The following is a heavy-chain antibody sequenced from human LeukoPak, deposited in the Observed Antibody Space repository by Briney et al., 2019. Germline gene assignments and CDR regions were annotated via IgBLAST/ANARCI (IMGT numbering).Heavy chain of an antibody. V-gene: IGHV3-30*02. Sequence: PGGSLRLSCAASGFTFSSYGMHWVRQSPGKGLEWMTFMRYDGSKKDYADSVKGRFTISRDNSKNTLYLQMNSLRAEDTAVYYCARDCGVAGPLGAFDIWGQGTMVTVSS. J-gene: IGHJ3*02. CDR1: GFTFSSYG. D-gene: IGHD6-19*01. CDR2: MRYDGSKK. CDR3: ARDCGVAGPLGAFDI.